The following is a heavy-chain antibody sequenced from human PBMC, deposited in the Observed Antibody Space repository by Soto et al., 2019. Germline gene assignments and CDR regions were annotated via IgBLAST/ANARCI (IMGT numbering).Heavy chain of an antibody. D-gene: IGHD1-26*01. V-gene: IGHV3-11*01. J-gene: IGHJ4*02. CDR1: GFTFGDYY. Sequence: GSLRLSCAASGFTFGDYYMSWIRQAPGKGLEWVSYISSSGNTIYYADSVKGRFTISRDNTKNSLYLQMDSLRAEDTAVYYCASQDVVGATSRFWGQGTLVTVSS. CDR3: ASQDVVGATSRF. CDR2: ISSSGNTI.